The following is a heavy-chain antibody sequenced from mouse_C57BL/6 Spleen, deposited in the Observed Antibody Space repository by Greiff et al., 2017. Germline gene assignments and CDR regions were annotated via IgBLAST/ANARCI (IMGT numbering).Heavy chain of an antibody. D-gene: IGHD4-1*01. CDR3: ARKMGRKFAY. J-gene: IGHJ3*01. Sequence: VQLQQSGAELMKPGASVKLSCKATGYTFTGYWIEWVKQRPGHGLEWIGEILPGSGSTNNNEKFKGKATFTADTSSNTAYMQLSSLTTEDSAIYYCARKMGRKFAYWGQGTLVTVSA. V-gene: IGHV1-9*01. CDR2: ILPGSGST. CDR1: GYTFTGYW.